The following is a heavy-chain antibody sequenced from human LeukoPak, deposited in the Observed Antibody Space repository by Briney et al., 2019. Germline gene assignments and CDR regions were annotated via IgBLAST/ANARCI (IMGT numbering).Heavy chain of an antibody. J-gene: IGHJ6*02. Sequence: ASVKVSCKTSGYLFTTYGINWVRQATGQGLEWMGWMNPNSGNAGYAQKFQGRVTMTRNTSISTAYMELSSLRSEDTAVYYCATLSPRLLWFFYGMDVWGQGTTVTVSS. D-gene: IGHD3-10*01. CDR3: ATLSPRLLWFFYGMDV. CDR2: MNPNSGNA. CDR1: GYLFTTYG. V-gene: IGHV1-8*02.